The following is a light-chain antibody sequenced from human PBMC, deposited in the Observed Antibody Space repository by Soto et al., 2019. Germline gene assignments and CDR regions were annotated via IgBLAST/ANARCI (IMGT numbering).Light chain of an antibody. CDR1: SDIGNYNL. V-gene: IGLV2-23*02. CDR2: EVT. Sequence: QSVVTQPASVSGSPGQSVTISCSGSDIGNYNLVSWYQHLPGRAPKLLIFEVTMRPSGISDRFSGSKSAPTASLTISGLQAEDEGDYYCASYAGSRTYVFGSGTKLTVL. CDR3: ASYAGSRTYV. J-gene: IGLJ1*01.